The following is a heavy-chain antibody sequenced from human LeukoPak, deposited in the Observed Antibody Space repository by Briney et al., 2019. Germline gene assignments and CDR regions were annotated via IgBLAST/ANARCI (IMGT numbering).Heavy chain of an antibody. V-gene: IGHV3-15*01. CDR2: IKSKTDGGTT. CDR3: TTESGPFDY. J-gene: IGHJ4*02. Sequence: VGSLRLSCAASGFTFSNAGMSWVRQAPGKGQEWRGRIKSKTDGGTTDYAAPVKGRFTISRDDSKNTLYLHMNSLKTEDTAVYYCTTESGPFDYWGQGTLVTVSS. D-gene: IGHD3-3*01. CDR1: GFTFSNAG.